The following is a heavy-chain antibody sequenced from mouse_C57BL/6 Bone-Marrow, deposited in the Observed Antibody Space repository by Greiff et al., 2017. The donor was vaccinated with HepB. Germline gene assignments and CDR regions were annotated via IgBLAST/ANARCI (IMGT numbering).Heavy chain of an antibody. CDR1: YFAFMASA. CDR2: FTMYSDAT. Sequence: LKQSGAELVRPGSSVKLSCKASYFAFMASAMHWVKQRPGHGLEWIGSFTMYSDATEYSENFKGKATLTANTSSSTAYMELSSLTSEDSAVYYCIYYGYGGAYWGQGTLVTVSA. CDR3: IYYGYGGAY. V-gene: IGHV1-49*01. D-gene: IGHD2-2*01. J-gene: IGHJ3*01.